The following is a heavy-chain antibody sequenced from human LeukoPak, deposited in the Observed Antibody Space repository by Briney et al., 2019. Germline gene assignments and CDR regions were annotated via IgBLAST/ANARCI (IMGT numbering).Heavy chain of an antibody. J-gene: IGHJ4*02. CDR3: ARDWGSYDYVWGSYRYRGYFDY. D-gene: IGHD3-16*02. CDR2: IIPIFGTA. V-gene: IGHV1-69*13. Sequence: SLKLSCKASGGTFSSYAISWVRQAPGQGLEWMGGIIPIFGTANYAQKFQGRVTITADESTSTAYMELSSLRSEDTAVYYCARDWGSYDYVWGSYRYRGYFDYWGQGTLVTVSS. CDR1: GGTFSSYA.